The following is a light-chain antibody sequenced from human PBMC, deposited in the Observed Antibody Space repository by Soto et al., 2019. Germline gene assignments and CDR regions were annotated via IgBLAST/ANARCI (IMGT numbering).Light chain of an antibody. CDR2: KVS. Sequence: DVVMTQSPLSLPVTLGQPASISCRSSQSLVYSDGNTYLNWFQQRPGQSPRRLIYKVSNWDSGVPDIFSGSGSGTDFTLKISRLQAEDVGIYYCMQGTHWPPLSTFGQGTKLESK. J-gene: IGKJ2*01. V-gene: IGKV2D-30*01. CDR3: MQGTHWPPLST. CDR1: QSLVYSDGNTY.